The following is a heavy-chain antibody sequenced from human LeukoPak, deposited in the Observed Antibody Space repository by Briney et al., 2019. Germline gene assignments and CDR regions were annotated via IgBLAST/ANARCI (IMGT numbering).Heavy chain of an antibody. Sequence: SETLSLTCTVSGGSISTYFWSWIRQPPGEGLEWIGEINHSGSTNYNPSLKSRVTISVDTSKNQFSLKLSSVTAADTAVYYCARGAEGFDYWGQGTLVTVSS. CDR2: INHSGST. CDR3: ARGAEGFDY. J-gene: IGHJ4*02. V-gene: IGHV4-34*01. CDR1: GGSISTYF.